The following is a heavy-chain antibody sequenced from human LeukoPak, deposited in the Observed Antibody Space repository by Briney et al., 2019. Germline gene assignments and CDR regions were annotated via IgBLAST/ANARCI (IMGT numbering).Heavy chain of an antibody. Sequence: GGSLRLSCAASGFTFSSYGMHWVRQAPGKGLEWVAVISYDGGTKYYADSVKGRFTISRDNSKNTLYLQMNSLRAEDTAVYYCAKRRLGAANPGDFDYWGQGTLVTVSS. V-gene: IGHV3-30*18. CDR2: ISYDGGTK. D-gene: IGHD2-15*01. CDR1: GFTFSSYG. CDR3: AKRRLGAANPGDFDY. J-gene: IGHJ4*02.